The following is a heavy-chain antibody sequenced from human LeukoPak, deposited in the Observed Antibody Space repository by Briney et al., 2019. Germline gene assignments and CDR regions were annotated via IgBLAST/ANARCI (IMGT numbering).Heavy chain of an antibody. V-gene: IGHV4-59*01. D-gene: IGHD2-2*01. CDR2: IYYSGST. Sequence: PSETLSLTCTVSGGSISSYYWSWIRQPPGKGLEWIGYIYYSGSTNYNPSLKGRVTISVDTSKNQFSLKLSSVTAADTAVYYCARGKYQLRYYFDYWGQGTLVTVSS. J-gene: IGHJ4*02. CDR1: GGSISSYY. CDR3: ARGKYQLRYYFDY.